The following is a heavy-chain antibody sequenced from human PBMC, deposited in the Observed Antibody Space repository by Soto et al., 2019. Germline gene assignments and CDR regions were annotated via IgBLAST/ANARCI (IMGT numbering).Heavy chain of an antibody. CDR3: AREAEVVVAAENGFGEGAYWFDP. J-gene: IGHJ5*02. Sequence: QVQLVQSGAEVKKPGASVKVSCKASGYTFTSYAMHWVRQAPGQRREWMGWINAGNGNTNYSQTFQGRVTITRDTAASTDYMELSSLRSEDTAGYYCAREAEVVVAAENGFGEGAYWFDPWGQGTLVTVSS. CDR1: GYTFTSYA. D-gene: IGHD2-15*01. V-gene: IGHV1-3*01. CDR2: INAGNGNT.